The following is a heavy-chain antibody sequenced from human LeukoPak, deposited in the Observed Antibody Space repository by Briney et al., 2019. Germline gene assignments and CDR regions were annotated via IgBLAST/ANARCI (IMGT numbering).Heavy chain of an antibody. Sequence: PGGSLRLSCAASGFTFSSYAMHWVRQAPGKGLEWVAVVSYDGSNTYHADSVKGRFTISRDNSKNTLYLQMNSLRAEDTAVYYCAKRSSWFFFDYWGQGTLVTVSS. CDR2: VSYDGSNT. V-gene: IGHV3-30-3*02. J-gene: IGHJ4*02. D-gene: IGHD6-13*01. CDR3: AKRSSWFFFDY. CDR1: GFTFSSYA.